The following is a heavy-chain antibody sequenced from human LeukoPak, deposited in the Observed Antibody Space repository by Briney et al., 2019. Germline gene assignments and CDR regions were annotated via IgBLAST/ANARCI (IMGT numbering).Heavy chain of an antibody. CDR2: IYHTGTT. D-gene: IGHD6-13*01. V-gene: IGHV4-59*08. CDR1: GXSVSGYY. Sequence: SETLSLTCTVSGXSVSGYYWSWIRQPPGEGLEWIGYIYHTGTTNYSPSLKSRIAMSVDTSKNQFSLKLSSVTAADTAVYYCARQNPAAAGQGLDYWGQGTLVTVSS. CDR3: ARQNPAAAGQGLDY. J-gene: IGHJ4*02.